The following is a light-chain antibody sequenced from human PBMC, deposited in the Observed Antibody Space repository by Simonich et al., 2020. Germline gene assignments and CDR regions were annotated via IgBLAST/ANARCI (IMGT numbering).Light chain of an antibody. CDR3: CSYAGSSTYVV. CDR1: SSDVGIYNL. CDR2: AGS. Sequence: QSALTQPASVSGSPGQSITISCTATSSDVGIYNLFSWYQQHPGKTPKLMIYAGSKRPSGVSNRFSGSKSGNTASLTISGLQAEDEADYYCCSYAGSSTYVVFGGGTKLTVL. V-gene: IGLV2-23*01. J-gene: IGLJ2*01.